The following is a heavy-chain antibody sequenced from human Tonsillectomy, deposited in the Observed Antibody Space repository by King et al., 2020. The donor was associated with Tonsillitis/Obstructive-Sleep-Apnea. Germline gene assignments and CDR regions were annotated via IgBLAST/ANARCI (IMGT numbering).Heavy chain of an antibody. Sequence: LQLQESGPGLVKPSETLSLTCTVSGGSISSHYWSWIRQPPGKGLEWIGYIYYSGSTNYNPSLKSRVTISVDTSKNQFFLKLSSVTAADPAVYYFAGHGKVEHWGQATLVTVSS. D-gene: IGHD4-23*01. CDR3: AGHGKVEH. CDR2: IYYSGST. CDR1: GGSISSHY. V-gene: IGHV4-59*08. J-gene: IGHJ1*01.